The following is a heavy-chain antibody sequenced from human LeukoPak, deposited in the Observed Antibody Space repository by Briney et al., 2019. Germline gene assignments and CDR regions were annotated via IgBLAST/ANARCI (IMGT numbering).Heavy chain of an antibody. J-gene: IGHJ4*02. Sequence: PGGSLRLSCAASGFTFSSYWMSWVRQAPGKGLEWVANIKQDGSEKYYVDSVKGRFTISRDNAKNSLYLQMNSLRAEDTAVYYCASRLTDSSGYYPSCYFDYWGQGTLVTVSS. CDR1: GFTFSSYW. V-gene: IGHV3-7*01. CDR3: ASRLTDSSGYYPSCYFDY. D-gene: IGHD3-22*01. CDR2: IKQDGSEK.